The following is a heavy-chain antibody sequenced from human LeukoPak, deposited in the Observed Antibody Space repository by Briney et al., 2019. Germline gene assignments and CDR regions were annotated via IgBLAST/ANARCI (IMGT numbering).Heavy chain of an antibody. V-gene: IGHV1-69*13. CDR3: ARDGGYYDMISPLGY. Sequence: SVKVSCKASGGTFISYAISWVRQAPGQGLEWMGGIIPIFGTANYAQKFQGRVTITADESTSTAYMELSSLRSEDTAVYYCARDGGYYDMISPLGYWGQGTLVTVSS. J-gene: IGHJ4*02. D-gene: IGHD3-22*01. CDR2: IIPIFGTA. CDR1: GGTFISYA.